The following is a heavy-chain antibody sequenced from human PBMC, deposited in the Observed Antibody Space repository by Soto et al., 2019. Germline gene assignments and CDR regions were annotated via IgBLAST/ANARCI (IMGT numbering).Heavy chain of an antibody. J-gene: IGHJ4*02. D-gene: IGHD1-26*01. CDR1: GGSISRSKYY. CDR2: IYYSGST. Sequence: PSQTLSLTCTVSGGSISRSKYYWGWLRQPPGKGLEWVGSIYYSGSTYYNPSLKSRVTISVHTSKNQFSLKLSSVTAADTAVFFCSGQPYGDSRDDSAYCGQESLVIVSS. V-gene: IGHV4-39*01. CDR3: SGQPYGDSRDDSAY.